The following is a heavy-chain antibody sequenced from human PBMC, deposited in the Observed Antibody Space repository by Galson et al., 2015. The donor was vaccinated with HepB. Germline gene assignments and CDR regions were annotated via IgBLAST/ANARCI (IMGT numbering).Heavy chain of an antibody. CDR2: IKSKTDGGTT. CDR3: TCVSGSYYPPDY. V-gene: IGHV3-15*01. Sequence: SLRLSCAASGFTFSNAWMSWVRQAPGKGLEWVGRIKSKTDGGTTDYAAPVKGRFTISRDDSKNTLYLQMNSLKTEDTAVYYCTCVSGSYYPPDYWGQGTLVTVSS. J-gene: IGHJ4*02. D-gene: IGHD1-26*01. CDR1: GFTFSNAW.